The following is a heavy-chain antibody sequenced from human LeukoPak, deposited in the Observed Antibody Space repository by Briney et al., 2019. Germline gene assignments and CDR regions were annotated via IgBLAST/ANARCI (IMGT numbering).Heavy chain of an antibody. D-gene: IGHD2-21*02. CDR1: GGSISGYY. CDR3: ARVKAYCGGDCYSRNWFDP. V-gene: IGHV4-59*08. CDR2: IYYNGST. Sequence: SETLSLTCTVSGGSISGYYWSWIRQPPGKGLEWIGYIYYNGSTNYNPSLEGRVTISVDTSNNQFSLKLSSVTAADTAVYYCARVKAYCGGDCYSRNWFDPWGQGTLVTVSS. J-gene: IGHJ5*02.